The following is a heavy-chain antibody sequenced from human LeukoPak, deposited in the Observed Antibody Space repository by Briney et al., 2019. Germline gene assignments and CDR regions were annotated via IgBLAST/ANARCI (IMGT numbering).Heavy chain of an antibody. V-gene: IGHV3-21*01. D-gene: IGHD6-13*01. J-gene: IGHJ6*02. Sequence: GGSLRLSCAASGFTFTTYSMNWVRRAPGKGLEWVSSISSSSSYIYYPDSVKGRFTISRDNAKNSLYLQMNSLRAEDTAMYYCARAAAAAGTNYYYYGMDVWGQGTTVTVSS. CDR2: ISSSSSYI. CDR3: ARAAAAAGTNYYYYGMDV. CDR1: GFTFTTYS.